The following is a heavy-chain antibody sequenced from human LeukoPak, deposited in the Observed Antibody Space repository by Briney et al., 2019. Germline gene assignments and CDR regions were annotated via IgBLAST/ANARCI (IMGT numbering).Heavy chain of an antibody. CDR1: GGSFSGYY. D-gene: IGHD3-10*01. J-gene: IGHJ5*02. CDR2: INHSGST. Sequence: PSETLSLTCAVYGGSFSGYYWSWIRQPPGKGLEWIGEINHSGSTNYNPSLKSRVTISVDTSKNQFSLKLSSVTAADTAVYYCARGYGSGSYSTWGQGTLVTVSS. CDR3: ARGYGSGSYST. V-gene: IGHV4-34*01.